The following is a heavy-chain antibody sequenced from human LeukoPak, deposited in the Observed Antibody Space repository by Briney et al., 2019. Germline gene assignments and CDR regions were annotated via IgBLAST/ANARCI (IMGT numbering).Heavy chain of an antibody. J-gene: IGHJ6*03. Sequence: ASVKVSCKASGVTFSSYAISWVRQAPGQGLEWMGGIIPIFGTANYAQKFQGRVTITADKSTSTAYMELSSLRSEDTAVYYCARGGSGRSHYYYYYMDVWGKGTTVTVSS. D-gene: IGHD3-10*01. CDR2: IIPIFGTA. V-gene: IGHV1-69*06. CDR1: GVTFSSYA. CDR3: ARGGSGRSHYYYYYMDV.